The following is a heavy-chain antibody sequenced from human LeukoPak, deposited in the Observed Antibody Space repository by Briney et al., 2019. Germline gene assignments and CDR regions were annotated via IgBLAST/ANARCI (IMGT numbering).Heavy chain of an antibody. J-gene: IGHJ3*02. CDR2: ITGTT. CDR1: GFTFSTYA. V-gene: IGHV3-23*01. D-gene: IGHD6-13*01. Sequence: GGSLRLSCAASGFTFSTYAMSWVRQAPGKGLQWVSTITGTTHYADSVRGRFTISRDNSKNILYLQMNSLSTEDTAIYYCAKAFREYGSSTYSSFDIWGQGTMVTVSS. CDR3: AKAFREYGSSTYSSFDI.